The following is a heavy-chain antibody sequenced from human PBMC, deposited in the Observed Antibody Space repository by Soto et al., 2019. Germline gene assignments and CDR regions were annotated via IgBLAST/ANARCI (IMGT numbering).Heavy chain of an antibody. CDR2: ISWNSGSI. CDR3: AKEIGGYYYYMDV. Sequence: GGSLRLSCAASGFTFDDYAMHWVRQALGKGLEWVSGISWNSGSIGYADSVKGRFTISRDNAKNSLYLQMNSLRAEDTALYYCAKEIGGYYYYMDVWGKGTTVTVSS. CDR1: GFTFDDYA. V-gene: IGHV3-9*01. D-gene: IGHD2-15*01. J-gene: IGHJ6*03.